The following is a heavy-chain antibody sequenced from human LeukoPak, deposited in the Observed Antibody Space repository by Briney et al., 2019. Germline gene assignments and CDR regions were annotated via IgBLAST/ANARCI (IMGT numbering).Heavy chain of an antibody. CDR1: GFTFSIYG. Sequence: GVSLRLSCAASGFTFSIYGMSWVRQAPGKGLEWVSGISGSGAGTYYADSVKGRFTISRDNSKNTVHLQMNSLRAEDTAVYYCAKGGGGSSAIGTWFDPWGQGTLVTVSS. D-gene: IGHD2-2*01. CDR2: ISGSGAGT. CDR3: AKGGGGSSAIGTWFDP. V-gene: IGHV3-23*01. J-gene: IGHJ5*02.